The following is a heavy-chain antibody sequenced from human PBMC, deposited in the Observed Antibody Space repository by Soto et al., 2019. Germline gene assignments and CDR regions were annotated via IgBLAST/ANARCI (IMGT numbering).Heavy chain of an antibody. V-gene: IGHV3-33*01. Sequence: PGGSLRLSCAASGFTFSSYGMHWVRQAPGKGQEWVAVIWYDGSNKYYADSVKGRFTISRDNSKNTLYLQMNSLRAEDTAVYYCARGYDGYNRGGYFDYWGQGTLGTVSS. CDR3: ARGYDGYNRGGYFDY. D-gene: IGHD3-22*01. CDR1: GFTFSSYG. J-gene: IGHJ4*02. CDR2: IWYDGSNK.